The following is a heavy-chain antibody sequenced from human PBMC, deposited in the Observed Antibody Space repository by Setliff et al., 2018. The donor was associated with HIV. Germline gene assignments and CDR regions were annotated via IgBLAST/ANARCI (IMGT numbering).Heavy chain of an antibody. CDR3: AKAGVEWLFHTGYYYYMDV. CDR1: GFTFSTYA. J-gene: IGHJ6*03. CDR2: ISGSGGST. V-gene: IGHV3-23*01. D-gene: IGHD3-3*01. Sequence: GGSLRLSCAASGFTFSTYAMSWVRQAPGKGLDWVSGISGSGGSTYYADSVKGRFTISRDNSKNTLYLQMNSLRAEDTAVYYCAKAGVEWLFHTGYYYYMDVWGKGTTVTVSS.